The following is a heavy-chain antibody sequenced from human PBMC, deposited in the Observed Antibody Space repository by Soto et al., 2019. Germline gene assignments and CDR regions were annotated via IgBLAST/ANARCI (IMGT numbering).Heavy chain of an antibody. J-gene: IGHJ3*02. V-gene: IGHV3-23*01. D-gene: IGHD2-8*01. CDR2: ISGSGGDT. CDR3: AKEDDAWTNGHFDI. CDR1: GFTFSSYD. Sequence: GGSLRLSCAASGFTFSSYDMSWVRQAPGKGLEWVSAISGSGGDTFYADSVKGRFTISRDNSKNTLYVYLNSLRSEDTAIYYCAKEDDAWTNGHFDIWGQGTVVTVSS.